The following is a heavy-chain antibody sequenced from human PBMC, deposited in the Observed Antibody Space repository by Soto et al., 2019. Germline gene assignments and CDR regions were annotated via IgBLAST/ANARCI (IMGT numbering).Heavy chain of an antibody. Sequence: QVQLVQSGVEVKKPWSSVKVSCKASGGTFSSFPIAWVRQAPGQGLEWVGGIMPIFGTTKYAQNFRDRVTIYADESTSTAYMELSSLRFEDTAVYYCAMIEYSSGSDYWGQGTLVTVFS. CDR3: AMIEYSSGSDY. CDR1: GGTFSSFP. V-gene: IGHV1-69*01. D-gene: IGHD6-19*01. CDR2: IMPIFGTT. J-gene: IGHJ4*02.